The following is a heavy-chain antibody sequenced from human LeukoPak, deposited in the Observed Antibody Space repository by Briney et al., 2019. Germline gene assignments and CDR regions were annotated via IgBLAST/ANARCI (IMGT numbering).Heavy chain of an antibody. J-gene: IGHJ4*02. CDR1: GGTFSSYA. Sequence: SVKVSCKASGGTFSSYAISWVRQAPGQGLEWMGGIIPIFGTANYAQKFQGRVTITADESTSTAYMELSSLISEDTAVYYCEGYCSSTSCYSPPTTHSYWGQGTLVTVSS. V-gene: IGHV1-69*01. CDR2: IIPIFGTA. CDR3: EGYCSSTSCYSPPTTHSY. D-gene: IGHD2-2*02.